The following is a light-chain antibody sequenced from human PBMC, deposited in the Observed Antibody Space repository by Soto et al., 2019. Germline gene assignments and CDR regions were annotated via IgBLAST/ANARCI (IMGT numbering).Light chain of an antibody. Sequence: TVMTQSPATLSVSPGARATLTCRASQTMASNLAWYQQRPGQAPRLLIYGASTRATGIPARFSGSGSGTEFTLTISSLQSEDFAIYYCQQYNNWPPYTFGQGTKLEIK. J-gene: IGKJ2*01. CDR3: QQYNNWPPYT. CDR2: GAS. CDR1: QTMASN. V-gene: IGKV3-15*01.